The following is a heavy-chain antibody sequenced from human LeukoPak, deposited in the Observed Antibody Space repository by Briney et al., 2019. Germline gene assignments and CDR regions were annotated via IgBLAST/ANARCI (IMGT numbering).Heavy chain of an antibody. Sequence: SETPSLTCTVSGGSISSGGYYWSWIRQLPGKGLEWIGYIYYSGSAYYNPSLKSRVAISIDTSQNHFSLKLSSVTAADTAVYYCARGVTKSYGEHYDYWGQGTLVTVSS. D-gene: IGHD5-18*01. J-gene: IGHJ4*02. CDR2: IYYSGSA. CDR3: ARGVTKSYGEHYDY. V-gene: IGHV4-31*03. CDR1: GGSISSGGYY.